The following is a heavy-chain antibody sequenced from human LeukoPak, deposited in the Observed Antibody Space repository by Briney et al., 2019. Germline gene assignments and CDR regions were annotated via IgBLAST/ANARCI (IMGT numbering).Heavy chain of an antibody. Sequence: SETLSLTCAVYGGSFSGDYWTWNRQTPEKGLEWIGEMNPSGRTNYNPSLKSRVTISVDTSKSQFSLELSSVTAADTAVYYCARGRQDVTMIVVVMTAVSHYLDVWGKGTTVTVS. CDR3: ARGRQDVTMIVVVMTAVSHYLDV. CDR1: GGSFSGDY. CDR2: MNPSGRT. J-gene: IGHJ6*03. V-gene: IGHV4-34*01. D-gene: IGHD3-22*01.